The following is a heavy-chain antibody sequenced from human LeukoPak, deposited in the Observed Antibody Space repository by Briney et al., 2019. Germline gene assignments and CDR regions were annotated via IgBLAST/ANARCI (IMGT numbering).Heavy chain of an antibody. Sequence: GGSLRLSCATSGFTVSSSYMSWVRQAPGKGLEWVSIISSAGTTYYADSVKGRFTISRDNSKNTVYLQVNSLRDEDTAVYYCARDLEAANTYYFDYWGQGTMVTVSS. J-gene: IGHJ4*02. D-gene: IGHD6-13*01. CDR3: ARDLEAANTYYFDY. CDR1: GFTVSSSY. CDR2: ISSAGTT. V-gene: IGHV3-66*01.